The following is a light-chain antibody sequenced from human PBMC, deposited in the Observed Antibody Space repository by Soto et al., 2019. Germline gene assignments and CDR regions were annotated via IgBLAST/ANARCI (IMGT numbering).Light chain of an antibody. J-gene: IGKJ5*01. CDR3: QQRHMWPIT. CDR2: DVS. Sequence: VMTQSPATLSVSPGERATLSCRASQSARSSLGWYQQKPGQAPSLLIYDVSIRATGIPARFNGSGSGTEFTLTISSLQSEDSAVYYCQQRHMWPITFGQGTRLEIK. CDR1: QSARSS. V-gene: IGKV3-15*01.